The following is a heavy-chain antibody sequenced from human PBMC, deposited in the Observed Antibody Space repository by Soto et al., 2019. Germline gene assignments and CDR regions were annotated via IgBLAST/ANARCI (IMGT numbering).Heavy chain of an antibody. CDR3: ARNKQWLVPRLDY. CDR1: GGSISSYY. Sequence: SETLSLTCTVSGGSISSYYWGWIRQPPGKGLKWIGSIYYSGSTYYNPSLKSRVTISVDTSKNQFSLKLSSVTAADTAVYYCARNKQWLVPRLDYWGQGTLVNVSS. V-gene: IGHV4-39*01. CDR2: IYYSGST. D-gene: IGHD6-19*01. J-gene: IGHJ4*02.